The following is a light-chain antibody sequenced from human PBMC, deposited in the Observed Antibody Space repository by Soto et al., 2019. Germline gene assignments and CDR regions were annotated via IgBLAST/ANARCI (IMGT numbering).Light chain of an antibody. CDR1: QNIYTW. V-gene: IGKV1-5*03. CDR3: QQYERYST. J-gene: IGKJ1*01. Sequence: DDQVTQSPSTLSGSVGDRFTMTCRASQNIYTWLAWYQQKPGIAPKLLIHKASTLESGVPSRFSGSGFGTEFTLTISGLQPEDSATYYCQQYERYSTFGQGTKVDI. CDR2: KAS.